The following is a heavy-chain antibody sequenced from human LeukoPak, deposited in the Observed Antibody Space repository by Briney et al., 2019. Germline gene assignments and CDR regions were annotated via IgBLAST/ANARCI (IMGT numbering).Heavy chain of an antibody. D-gene: IGHD1-14*01. V-gene: IGHV3-30*02. CDR3: ARDSAQTDSYYYYYYYMDV. CDR1: GFTFSSYG. Sequence: PGGSLRLSCAASGFTFSSYGMHWFRQAPGKGLEWVAFIRFDGNNKDLAGTVKGRFTISRDNSKNSLYLQMNSLRAEDTAVYYCARDSAQTDSYYYYYYYMDVWGKGTTVTVSS. CDR2: IRFDGNNK. J-gene: IGHJ6*03.